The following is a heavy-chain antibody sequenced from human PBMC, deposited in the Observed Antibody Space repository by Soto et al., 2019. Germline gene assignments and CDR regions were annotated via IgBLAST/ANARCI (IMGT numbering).Heavy chain of an antibody. CDR2: IFSNDEK. CDR1: GVSLSNAGLG. D-gene: IGHD6-13*01. CDR3: ASTYTTSWYWFDP. J-gene: IGHJ5*02. V-gene: IGHV2-26*04. Sequence: QVTVKGSGPVLVKPTETLTLTCTVSGVSLSNAGLGVSWIRQPPGEALEWLSHIFSNDEKSYSTSLKSRLTISKDTSKSQVVLTMTNMDPVDTATYYCASTYTTSWYWFDPWGQGTLVTVSS.